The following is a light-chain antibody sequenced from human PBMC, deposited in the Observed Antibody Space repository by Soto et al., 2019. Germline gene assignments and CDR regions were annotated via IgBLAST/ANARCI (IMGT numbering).Light chain of an antibody. V-gene: IGKV1-5*01. Sequence: DLQMTQSPSTLSASVGDRVTITCRASQSISSWLAWYQQKPGKAPKLLMYDASSLESGVPSRFSGSVSGTEFTLTISSLQPDDFATYYCQQYHASWTFGQGTKVEIK. CDR1: QSISSW. CDR3: QQYHASWT. CDR2: DAS. J-gene: IGKJ1*01.